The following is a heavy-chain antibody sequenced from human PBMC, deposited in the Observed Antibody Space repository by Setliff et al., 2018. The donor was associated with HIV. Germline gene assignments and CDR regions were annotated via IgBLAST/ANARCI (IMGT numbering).Heavy chain of an antibody. Sequence: ASVKVSCKASGYTFTGYYMHWVRQAPGQGLEWMGWINPNNGGTNYAQKFQGRVTMTRETSIRTAYMEMSRLRSDYTAVYYCARDYYDSSGYIFVPGLTDYWGQGALVTVSS. D-gene: IGHD3-22*01. CDR2: INPNNGGT. V-gene: IGHV1-2*02. CDR1: GYTFTGYY. J-gene: IGHJ4*02. CDR3: ARDYYDSSGYIFVPGLTDY.